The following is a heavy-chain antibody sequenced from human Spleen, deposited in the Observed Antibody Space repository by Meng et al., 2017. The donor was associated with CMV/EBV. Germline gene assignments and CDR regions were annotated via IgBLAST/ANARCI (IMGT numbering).Heavy chain of an antibody. CDR1: TFNDHG. CDR3: TRDRDYCSSVSCYMTYDY. V-gene: IGHV3-20*03. CDR2: INWNGGDT. D-gene: IGHD2-2*02. J-gene: IGHJ4*02. Sequence: TFNDHGMSWVRQAPGKGLEWVSGINWNGGDTGYADSVKGRFTISRDNAKNSLYLQMNSLRAEDTALYYCTRDRDYCSSVSCYMTYDYWGQGALVTVSS.